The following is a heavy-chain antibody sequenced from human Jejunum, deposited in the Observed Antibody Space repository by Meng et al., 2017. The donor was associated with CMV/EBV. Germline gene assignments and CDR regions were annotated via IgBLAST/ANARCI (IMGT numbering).Heavy chain of an antibody. J-gene: IGHJ4*02. V-gene: IGHV4-39*07. Sequence: VSGDYIINDSYYWGWVRQPPGKGLEWIGASFSSGSTGYDPSLEGRVIISVDTSKNQFSLILTSVTAADTAVYYCARRERGTMLDYWGQGTVGTVSS. CDR2: SFSSGST. CDR1: GDYIINDSYY. CDR3: ARRERGTMLDY. D-gene: IGHD5-24*01.